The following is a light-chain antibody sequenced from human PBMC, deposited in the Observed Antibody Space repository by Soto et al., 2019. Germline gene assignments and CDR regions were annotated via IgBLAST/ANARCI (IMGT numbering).Light chain of an antibody. CDR2: DVS. CDR1: SSDVGGYNF. J-gene: IGLJ1*01. Sequence: QSALTQPASVSGSPGQSITISCTGTSSDVGGYNFVSWYQQHPGKAPKLMIYDVSHRPSGVSNRFSGSRSGNTASLTISGLQSEDEADYYCSSYTSGSTPLVFGTGTKLTVL. CDR3: SSYTSGSTPLV. V-gene: IGLV2-14*01.